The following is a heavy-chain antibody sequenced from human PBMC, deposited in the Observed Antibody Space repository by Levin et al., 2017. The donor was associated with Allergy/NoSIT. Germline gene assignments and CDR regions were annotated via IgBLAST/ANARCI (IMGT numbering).Heavy chain of an antibody. CDR1: GGSITSDY. D-gene: IGHD6-19*01. CDR3: ARNHVSVWYSSIDS. J-gene: IGHJ4*02. CDR2: IYNTGST. V-gene: IGHV4-59*01. Sequence: SETLSLTCTVSGGSITSDYWSWIRQPPGKGLEWIGYIYNTGSTKYNPSLMSRVTISVDTSKNQFSLKLSSVTAADTAVYYCARNHVSVWYSSIDSWGQGTLVTVSS.